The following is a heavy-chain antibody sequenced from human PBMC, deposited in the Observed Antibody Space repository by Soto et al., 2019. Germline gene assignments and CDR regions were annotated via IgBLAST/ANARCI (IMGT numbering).Heavy chain of an antibody. J-gene: IGHJ6*02. Sequence: GGSLRLSCAASGFTFSSYGMHWVRQAPGKGLEWVAVISYDGSNKYYADSVKGRFTISRDNSKNTLYLQMNSLRAEDTAVYYCAKSPRTRYSSGCYEGYYSYGMDVWGPGTTVTVSS. CDR2: ISYDGSNK. CDR1: GFTFSSYG. D-gene: IGHD6-19*01. CDR3: AKSPRTRYSSGCYEGYYSYGMDV. V-gene: IGHV3-30*18.